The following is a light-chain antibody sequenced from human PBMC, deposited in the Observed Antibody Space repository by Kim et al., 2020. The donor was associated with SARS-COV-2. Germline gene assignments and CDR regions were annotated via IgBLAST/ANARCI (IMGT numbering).Light chain of an antibody. J-gene: IGKJ2*01. CDR2: KAT. CDR3: QHYNSYPYT. V-gene: IGKV1-5*03. CDR1: QTSSTW. Sequence: SASIGDRVTITCRASQTSSTWLAWYQQKPGKAPNLLIYKATFLESGVPSRFSGSGSGTEFSLTISSLQPDDFATYYCQHYNSYPYTFGQGTKLEI.